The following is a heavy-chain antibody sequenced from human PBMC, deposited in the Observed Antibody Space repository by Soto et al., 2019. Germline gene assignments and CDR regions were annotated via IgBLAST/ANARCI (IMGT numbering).Heavy chain of an antibody. Sequence: QVQLVQSGAEVKKPGASVKVSCKASGYTFSDYYVHWVRQAPGQGLEWMGWINPYSGATNYAQKFQDWVTMTGDAXXSTAYLELTTLVSDDTDVYYCSRARANVAPNWFDPWGQGTLVIVSS. CDR1: GYTFSDYY. CDR2: INPYSGAT. V-gene: IGHV1-2*04. D-gene: IGHD5-12*01. J-gene: IGHJ5*02. CDR3: SRARANVAPNWFDP.